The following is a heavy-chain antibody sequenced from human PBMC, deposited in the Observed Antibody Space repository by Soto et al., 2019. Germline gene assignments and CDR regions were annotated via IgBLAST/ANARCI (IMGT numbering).Heavy chain of an antibody. CDR2: INHSGST. Sequence: PSETLSLTCAVYGGSFSGYYWSWIRQPPGKGLEWIGEINHSGSTNYNPSLKSRVTISVDTSKNQFSLKLSSVTAADTAVYYCARAVYYDFWSGYYFDKLGNEYFFDYWGQGTLVTVSS. D-gene: IGHD3-3*01. CDR1: GGSFSGYY. V-gene: IGHV4-34*01. J-gene: IGHJ4*02. CDR3: ARAVYYDFWSGYYFDKLGNEYFFDY.